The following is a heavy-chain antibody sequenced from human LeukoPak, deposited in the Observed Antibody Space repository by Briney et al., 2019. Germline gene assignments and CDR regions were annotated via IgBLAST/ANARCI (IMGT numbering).Heavy chain of an antibody. CDR1: GGTFSSYA. V-gene: IGHV1-69*04. Sequence: ASVKVSCKASGGTFSSYAISWVRQAPGQGLEWMGRIIPILGIANYAQKFQGRVTITADKSTSTAYMELSSLRSEDTAVYYCARDYKRGRFLEWVYAFGIWGQGTMVTVSS. J-gene: IGHJ3*02. CDR3: ARDYKRGRFLEWVYAFGI. D-gene: IGHD3-3*01. CDR2: IIPILGIA.